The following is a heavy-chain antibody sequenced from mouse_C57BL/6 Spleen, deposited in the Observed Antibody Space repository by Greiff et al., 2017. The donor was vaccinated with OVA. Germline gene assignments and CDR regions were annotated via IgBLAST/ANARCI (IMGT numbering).Heavy chain of an antibody. D-gene: IGHD1-1*01. CDR1: GYTFTSYW. Sequence: QVQLQQPGAELVKPGASVKLSCKASGYTFTSYWMQWVKQRPGQGLEWIGEIDPSDSYTNYNQKFKGKATLTVDTSSSTAYMQLSSLTSEDSAVYYWARRGITTVVAFDYWGQGTTLTVSS. V-gene: IGHV1-50*01. CDR3: ARRGITTVVAFDY. J-gene: IGHJ2*01. CDR2: IDPSDSYT.